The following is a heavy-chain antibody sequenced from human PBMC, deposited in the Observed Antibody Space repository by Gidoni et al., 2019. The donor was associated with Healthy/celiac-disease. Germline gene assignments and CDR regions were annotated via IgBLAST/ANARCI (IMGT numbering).Heavy chain of an antibody. Sequence: SCSSSYYWGWIRQPPGKGLEWIGSIYYSGSTYYNPSLKSRVTISVDTSKNQFSLKLSSVTAADTAVYYCATPGIAAAGPFYYFDYWGQGTLVTVSS. CDR3: ATPGIAAAGPFYYFDY. CDR1: SCSSSYY. CDR2: IYYSGST. V-gene: IGHV4-39*01. J-gene: IGHJ4*02. D-gene: IGHD6-13*01.